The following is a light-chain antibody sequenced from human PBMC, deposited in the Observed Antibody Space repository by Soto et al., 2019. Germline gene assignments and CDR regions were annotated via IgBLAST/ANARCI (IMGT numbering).Light chain of an antibody. CDR3: AAWDDSLNGYV. V-gene: IGLV1-44*01. J-gene: IGLJ1*01. CDR1: SSNIGSNT. CDR2: SNN. Sequence: QLVLSQPPSTSGTPGQRVTISCSGSSSNIGSNTVNWYQHLPGTAPKLLIYSNNQRPSGVADRFSGSKSATSASLAVSGLQSEDEADYYCAAWDDSLNGYVFGTGTKVTVL.